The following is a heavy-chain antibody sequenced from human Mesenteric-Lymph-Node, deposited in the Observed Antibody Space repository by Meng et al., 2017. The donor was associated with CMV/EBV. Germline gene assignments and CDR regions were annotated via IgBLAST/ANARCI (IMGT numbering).Heavy chain of an antibody. CDR1: GGSISSGGSY. CDR3: ASAVAGNFDY. Sequence: CPVSGGSISSGGSYWSWIRQHPGKGLEWIGYIYYSGSTYYHPSLKSRVTISVDTSKNQFSLKLSSVTAADTAVYYCASAVAGNFDYWGQGTLVTVSS. D-gene: IGHD6-19*01. J-gene: IGHJ4*02. CDR2: IYYSGST. V-gene: IGHV4-31*03.